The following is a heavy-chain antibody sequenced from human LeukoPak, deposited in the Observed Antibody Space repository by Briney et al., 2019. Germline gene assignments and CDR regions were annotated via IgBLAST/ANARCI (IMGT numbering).Heavy chain of an antibody. CDR2: ISGSGGST. CDR3: ARDGSLSSTWGNTYFDY. V-gene: IGHV3-23*01. J-gene: IGHJ4*02. D-gene: IGHD6-13*01. CDR1: GFSFSNYA. Sequence: GGSLRLSCAASGFSFSNYAMSWVRQAPGKGLEWVSAISGSGGSTYYADSVKDRFTISRDNAKNSLYLQMNSLRAEDTAVYYCARDGSLSSTWGNTYFDYWGQGTLVTVSS.